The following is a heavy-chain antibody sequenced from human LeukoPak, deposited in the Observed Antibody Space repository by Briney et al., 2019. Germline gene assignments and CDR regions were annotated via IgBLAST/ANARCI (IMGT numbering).Heavy chain of an antibody. Sequence: GASVKVSCKASGYTFTGYYMHWVRQAPGQGLEWMGRINPNSGGTNYAQKFQGRVTMTRDTSISTAYMELSRLRSDDTAVYYCAREREKGPGLAFDIWGQGTMVTVSS. CDR3: AREREKGPGLAFDI. V-gene: IGHV1-2*06. CDR1: GYTFTGYY. CDR2: INPNSGGT. J-gene: IGHJ3*02. D-gene: IGHD1-14*01.